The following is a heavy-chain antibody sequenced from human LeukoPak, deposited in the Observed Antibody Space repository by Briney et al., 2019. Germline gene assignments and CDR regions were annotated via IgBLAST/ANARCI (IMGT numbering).Heavy chain of an antibody. J-gene: IGHJ6*03. CDR3: ASAYDSTEGGYYYYMDV. V-gene: IGHV3-48*01. CDR1: GFTFSSYS. CDR2: ISSSSSTI. Sequence: GGSLRLSCAASGFTFSSYSMNWVRQAPGKGLEWVSYISSSSSTIYYADSVKGRFTISRDNAKNSLYLQMNSLRAEDTAVYYCASAYDSTEGGYYYYMDVWGKGTTVTVSS. D-gene: IGHD3-22*01.